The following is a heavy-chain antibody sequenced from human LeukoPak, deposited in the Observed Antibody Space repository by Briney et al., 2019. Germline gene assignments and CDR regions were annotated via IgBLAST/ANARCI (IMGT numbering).Heavy chain of an antibody. CDR3: ARGDTVAARPGRFDS. CDR2: TDYSGST. Sequence: SETLSLTCAIYSESFSGYFWSWIRQPPGKGLEWIGETDYSGSTNYNPSLKSRVTISVDTSKKQFSLKLSSVTAADTAVYYCARGDTVAARPGRFDSWGQGTLVTVSS. V-gene: IGHV4-34*01. CDR1: SESFSGYF. J-gene: IGHJ4*02. D-gene: IGHD6-6*01.